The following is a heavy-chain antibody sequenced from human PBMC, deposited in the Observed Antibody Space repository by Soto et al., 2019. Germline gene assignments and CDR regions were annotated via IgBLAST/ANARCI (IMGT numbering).Heavy chain of an antibody. V-gene: IGHV4-30-4*08. CDR3: ARADDGGDRDYYGLDV. CDR2: IHYSGSI. Sequence: QVQLQQSGPGLVKPSQTLSITCTVSGGSISYEYYHWTWIRQSPGKGLEWIGYIHYSGSIIYNPSFKSRVTISVDTSKNQFSLQLSSVTAADTAVYFCARADDGGDRDYYGLDVWGQGTTVTVSS. D-gene: IGHD2-21*02. CDR1: GGSISYEYYH. J-gene: IGHJ6*02.